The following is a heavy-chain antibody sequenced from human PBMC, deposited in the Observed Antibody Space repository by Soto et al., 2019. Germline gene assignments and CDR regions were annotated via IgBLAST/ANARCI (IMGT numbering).Heavy chain of an antibody. J-gene: IGHJ4*02. V-gene: IGHV1-69*08. Sequence: QVQLVQSGAEVQKPGSSVKVSCKASGGTFSPYTINWVRQAPGQGLEWMGRIIPFLGVTNYAQKFQARVTITADQSTTTAYMELSGLRFEDTAVYYCARDWESTVSTWSFGAFWGRGTLVTVSS. CDR1: GGTFSPYT. CDR2: IIPFLGVT. CDR3: ARDWESTVSTWSFGAF. D-gene: IGHD3-10*01.